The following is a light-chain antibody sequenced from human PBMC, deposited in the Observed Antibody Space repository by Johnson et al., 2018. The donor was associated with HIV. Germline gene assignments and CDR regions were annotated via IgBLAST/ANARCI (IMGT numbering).Light chain of an antibody. CDR2: DKN. Sequence: QSVLTQPPSVSAAPGQKVTISCSGSNSNIGNNYVSWYQQFPGTAPKLLIFDKNKRPSGIPDRFSASQSGTSAHLDITGLPTGDEADYYCGTWDSSLSAGGVFGTGTKVTVL. CDR3: GTWDSSLSAGGV. CDR1: NSNIGNNY. V-gene: IGLV1-51*01. J-gene: IGLJ1*01.